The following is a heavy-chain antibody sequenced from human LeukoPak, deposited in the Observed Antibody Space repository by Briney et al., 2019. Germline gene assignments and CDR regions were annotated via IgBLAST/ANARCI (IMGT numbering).Heavy chain of an antibody. D-gene: IGHD3-9*01. CDR3: ARGGRITIFPFDY. Sequence: SETLSLTCAVYGGSFCGYYWSWIRQPPGKGLEWIGEINHSGSTNYNPSLKSRVTISVDTSKNQFSLKLSSVTAADTAVYYCARGGRITIFPFDYWGQGTLVTVSS. V-gene: IGHV4-34*01. J-gene: IGHJ4*02. CDR2: INHSGST. CDR1: GGSFCGYY.